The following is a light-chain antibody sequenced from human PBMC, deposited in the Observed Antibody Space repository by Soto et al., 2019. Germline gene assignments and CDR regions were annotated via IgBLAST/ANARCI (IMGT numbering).Light chain of an antibody. V-gene: IGKV3-15*01. CDR1: QSVSSK. CDR3: QQYNDWPRT. Sequence: EIVMTQSPATLSVSPGERATLSCRASQSVSSKLAWYQQKRGQAPRLLIYGTSTRATGIPGRFSGSGYGTEFTLTIGSLQSEDFAVYYCQQYNDWPRTFGQGTKVEIK. J-gene: IGKJ1*01. CDR2: GTS.